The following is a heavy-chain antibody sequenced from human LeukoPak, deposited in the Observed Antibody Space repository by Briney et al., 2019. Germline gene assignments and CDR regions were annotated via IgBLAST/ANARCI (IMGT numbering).Heavy chain of an antibody. CDR2: IYTSGRT. J-gene: IGHJ4*02. CDR1: GGSISYYY. Sequence: SETLSLTCTVSGGSISYYYWNWIRQPAGKGLEWIGRIYTSGRTYYNPSLKSRVSMSVDTSKNQFSLRLSSVTAADTAVYYCARLSTVTTSFDYWGQGTLVTVSS. V-gene: IGHV4-4*07. CDR3: ARLSTVTTSFDY. D-gene: IGHD4-11*01.